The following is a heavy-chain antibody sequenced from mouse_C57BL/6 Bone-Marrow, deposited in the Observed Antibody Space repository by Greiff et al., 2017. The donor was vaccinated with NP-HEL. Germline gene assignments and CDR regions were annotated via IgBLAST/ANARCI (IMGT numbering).Heavy chain of an antibody. J-gene: IGHJ3*01. CDR2: INPSNGGT. V-gene: IGHV1-53*01. Sequence: QVQLKQPGTELVKPGASVKLSCKASGYTFTSYWMHWVKQRPGQGLEWIGNINPSNGGTNYNEKFKSKATLTVDKSSSTAYMQLSSLTSEDAAVYYCARLEAAQATVTYWGQGTLVTVSA. D-gene: IGHD3-2*02. CDR1: GYTFTSYW. CDR3: ARLEAAQATVTY.